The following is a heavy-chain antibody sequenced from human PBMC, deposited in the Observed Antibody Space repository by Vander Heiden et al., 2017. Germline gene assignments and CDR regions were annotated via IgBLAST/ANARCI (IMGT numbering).Heavy chain of an antibody. J-gene: IGHJ4*02. D-gene: IGHD6-19*01. CDR3: AKDQGGSGWPGGY. CDR1: GFTFSSYG. CDR2: ISYDGSNK. V-gene: IGHV3-30*18. Sequence: QVQLVESGGRVVQPGRSLRRSCPASGFTFSSYGMHWVRQAPGKGLEWVAVISYDGSNKYYADSVKGRFTISRDNSKNTLYLQMNSLRAEDTAVYYCAKDQGGSGWPGGYWGQGTLVTVSS.